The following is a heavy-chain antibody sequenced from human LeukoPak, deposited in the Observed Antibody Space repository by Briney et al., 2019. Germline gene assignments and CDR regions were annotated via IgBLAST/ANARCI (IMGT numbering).Heavy chain of an antibody. V-gene: IGHV4-39*07. Sequence: KPSETLSLTCTVSGGSISSSSYYWGWIRQPPGKGLEWIGEINHSGSTNYNPSLKSRVTISVDTSKNQFSLKLSSVTDADTAVYYCARDVLYYYMDVWGKGTTVTVSS. CDR3: ARDVLYYYMDV. D-gene: IGHD6-6*01. CDR2: INHSGST. CDR1: GGSISSSSYY. J-gene: IGHJ6*03.